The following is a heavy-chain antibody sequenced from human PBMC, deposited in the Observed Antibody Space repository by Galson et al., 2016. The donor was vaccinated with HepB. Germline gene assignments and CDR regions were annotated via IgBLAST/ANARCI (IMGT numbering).Heavy chain of an antibody. CDR2: SSYSSST. D-gene: IGHD5-12*01. CDR1: GDSISSYF. Sequence: SETLSLTCTVSGDSISSYFWNWIRQSPGKGLEWIGHSSYSSSTIYSPSVQSRVTMSLDTSKNQFSLNLESVTAADTAVYYCARAGGFDYHFENWGQGILVTVSS. J-gene: IGHJ4*02. CDR3: ARAGGFDYHFEN. V-gene: IGHV4-59*12.